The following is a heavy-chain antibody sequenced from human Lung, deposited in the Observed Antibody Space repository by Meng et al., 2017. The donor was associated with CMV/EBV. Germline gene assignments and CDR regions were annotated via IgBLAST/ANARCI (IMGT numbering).Heavy chain of an antibody. Sequence: SETXSLXXTVSDVSISNSSFFWGWIRQPPGKGLEWIGSFFHSGDTYSNPSLRSRVAISVDTSKNQFSLRLNSVTATDTAVYYCARHLRGYSWPKSDWGQGXLVTVSS. J-gene: IGHJ4*02. CDR1: DVSISNSSFF. CDR3: ARHLRGYSWPKSD. D-gene: IGHD1-26*01. V-gene: IGHV4-39*01. CDR2: FFHSGDT.